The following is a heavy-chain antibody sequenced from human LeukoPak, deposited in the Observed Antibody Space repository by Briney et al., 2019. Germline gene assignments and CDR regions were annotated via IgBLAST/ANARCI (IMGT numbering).Heavy chain of an antibody. CDR1: GFTFDDYG. J-gene: IGHJ5*02. CDR2: INWNGGST. V-gene: IGHV3-20*04. D-gene: IGHD3-22*01. Sequence: PGGSLRLSCAASGFTFDDYGMSWVRQAPGKGLEWVSGINWNGGSTGYADSVKGRFTISRDNAKNTLNLQINSLRAEDTAVYYCARDLGQYYDTSDNWFDPWGQGTLVTVSS. CDR3: ARDLGQYYDTSDNWFDP.